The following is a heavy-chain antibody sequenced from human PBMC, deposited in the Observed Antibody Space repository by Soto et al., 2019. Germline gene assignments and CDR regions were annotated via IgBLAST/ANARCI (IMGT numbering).Heavy chain of an antibody. Sequence: QVQLQQWGAGLLKPSETLSLTCAVYGGSFSGYYWSWIRQPPGKGLEWIGEINHSGSTNYNPSLRSRVTIAVDPSKTQFSLKLGSVTAADTAVYYCARGPSVLLWFGGNRFDPWGQGTLVTVSS. V-gene: IGHV4-34*01. J-gene: IGHJ5*02. CDR3: ARGPSVLLWFGGNRFDP. D-gene: IGHD3-10*01. CDR2: INHSGST. CDR1: GGSFSGYY.